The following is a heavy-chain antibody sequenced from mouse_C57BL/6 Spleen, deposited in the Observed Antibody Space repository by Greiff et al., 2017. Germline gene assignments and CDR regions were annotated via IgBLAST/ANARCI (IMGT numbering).Heavy chain of an antibody. CDR3: TVLSYGSSPWYFDY. CDR1: GFTFSNYW. V-gene: IGHV6-3*01. CDR2: IRLKSDNYAT. D-gene: IGHD1-1*01. Sequence: EVKVVESGGGLVQPGGSMKLSCVASGFTFSNYWMNWVRQSPEKGLEWVAQIRLKSDNYATHYAESVKGRFTISRDDSKSSVYLQMNNLRAEDTGIYYCTVLSYGSSPWYFDYWGQGTTLTVSS. J-gene: IGHJ2*01.